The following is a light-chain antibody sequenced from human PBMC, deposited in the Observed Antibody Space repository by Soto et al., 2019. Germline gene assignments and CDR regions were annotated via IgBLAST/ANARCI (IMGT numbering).Light chain of an antibody. CDR3: QHFGYPQWT. CDR1: QIGSGNY. CDR2: ATS. V-gene: IGKV3-20*01. J-gene: IGKJ1*01. Sequence: ELVLTQSPGTLSLSPGDSAALSCKASQIGSGNYLSWYQQKSGQAPRLLIYATSTRAPGIPDRFSGSGSATDFSLIISRLEPEDSAVDYCQHFGYPQWTFGRGTKV.